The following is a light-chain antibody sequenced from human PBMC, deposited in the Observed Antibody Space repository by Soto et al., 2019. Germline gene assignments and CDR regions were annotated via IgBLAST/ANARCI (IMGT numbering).Light chain of an antibody. CDR1: SSDVGGYNY. V-gene: IGLV2-14*01. Sequence: QSVLTQPPSSTGTPGQGVTISCTGTSSDVGGYNYVSWYQQHPGKAPKLMIYDVSNRPSGVSNRFSGSKSGNTASLTISGLQAEDEADYYCSSYTSSSTLYVFGTGTKVTVL. CDR2: DVS. J-gene: IGLJ1*01. CDR3: SSYTSSSTLYV.